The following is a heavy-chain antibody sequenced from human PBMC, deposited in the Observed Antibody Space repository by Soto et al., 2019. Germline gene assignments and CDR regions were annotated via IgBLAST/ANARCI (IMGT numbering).Heavy chain of an antibody. Sequence: EVQLVESGGGLVQPGGSLRLSCAASGFTFSSYWMHWVRQAPGKGLVWVSRINSDGSRTSYADSVKGRFTISRDNAKNTLYLQMNSRRAEDTAVYYCARSIAAGVNGFDPWGQGTLVTVSS. CDR1: GFTFSSYW. J-gene: IGHJ5*02. CDR2: INSDGSRT. V-gene: IGHV3-74*01. D-gene: IGHD2-15*01. CDR3: ARSIAAGVNGFDP.